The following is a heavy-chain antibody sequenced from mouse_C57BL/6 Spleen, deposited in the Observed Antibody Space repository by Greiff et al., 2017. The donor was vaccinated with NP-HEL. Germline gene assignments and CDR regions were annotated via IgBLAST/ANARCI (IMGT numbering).Heavy chain of an antibody. J-gene: IGHJ2*01. D-gene: IGHD2-4*01. V-gene: IGHV7-3*01. Sequence: EVNLVESGGGLVQPGGSLSLSCAASGFTFTDYYMSWVRQPPGKALEWLGFIRNKANGYTTEYSASVKGRFTISRDNSQSILYLQMNALRAEDSATYYCARSYYDYDGYYFDYWGQGTTLTVSS. CDR1: GFTFTDYY. CDR2: IRNKANGYTT. CDR3: ARSYYDYDGYYFDY.